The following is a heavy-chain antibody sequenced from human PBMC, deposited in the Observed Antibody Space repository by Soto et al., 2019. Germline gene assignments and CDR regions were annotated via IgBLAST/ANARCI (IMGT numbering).Heavy chain of an antibody. V-gene: IGHV3-30*18. J-gene: IGHJ6*02. CDR2: ISYDGSNK. D-gene: IGHD1-7*01. CDR3: AKENYKYYYYGMDV. CDR1: GFTFSSYG. Sequence: PGGSLRLLCAASGFTFSSYGMHWVRQAPGKGLEWVAVISYDGSNKYYADSVKGRFTISRDNSKNTLYLQMNSLRAEDTAVYYCAKENYKYYYYGMDVWGQGTTVTVSS.